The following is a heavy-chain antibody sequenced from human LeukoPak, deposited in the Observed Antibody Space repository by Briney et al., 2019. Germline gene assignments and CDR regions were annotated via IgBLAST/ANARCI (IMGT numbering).Heavy chain of an antibody. D-gene: IGHD3-16*01. Sequence: PSETLSLTCTVSGGSISGSSYYWGWIRQPPGKGLEWIGSIYYSGSTYYNPSLKSRVTISVDTSKNQFSLKLNFVTATDTAVYYCARHYEPWGQGTLVTVSS. CDR3: ARHYEP. J-gene: IGHJ4*02. CDR2: IYYSGST. CDR1: GGSISGSSYY. V-gene: IGHV4-39*01.